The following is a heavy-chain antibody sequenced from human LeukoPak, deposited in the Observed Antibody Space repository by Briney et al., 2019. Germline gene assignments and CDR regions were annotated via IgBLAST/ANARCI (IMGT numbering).Heavy chain of an antibody. CDR1: GFXFNTYA. V-gene: IGHV3-21*01. CDR2: ISSSNTYI. CDR3: ARDSRAFCGGDCYSPFDY. D-gene: IGHD2-21*02. Sequence: GGSLRLSCAASGFXFNTYAMNWVRQAPGKGLEWVSSISSSNTYIYYAASVKGRFTISRDNAKNSLYLQMNSLRAEDTAVYYCARDSRAFCGGDCYSPFDYWGQGTLVTVSS. J-gene: IGHJ4*02.